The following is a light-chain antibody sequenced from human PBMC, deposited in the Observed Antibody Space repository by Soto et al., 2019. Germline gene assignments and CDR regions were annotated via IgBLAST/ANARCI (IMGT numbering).Light chain of an antibody. CDR3: SSYAGGNSYV. Sequence: QSALTQPPSASGSPGQSVTISCTGVSSDVGGYNSVSWYQHHPGKAPKLMIYEVSKRPSGVPDRFSGSKSANAASLTVSGLQAEDEADYYSSSYAGGNSYVFGTGTKLTVL. CDR1: SSDVGGYNS. V-gene: IGLV2-8*01. CDR2: EVS. J-gene: IGLJ1*01.